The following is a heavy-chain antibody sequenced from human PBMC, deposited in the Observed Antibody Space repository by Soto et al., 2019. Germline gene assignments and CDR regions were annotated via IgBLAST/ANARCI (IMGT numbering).Heavy chain of an antibody. CDR3: ARVIAVRGWFDP. CDR1: GWSFSGYY. Sequence: SETRSLPCSVYGWSFSGYYWNWIRQPPGKGLEWIGEINHSGSTNYNPSLKSRVTISVDTSKNQFSLKLSSVTAADTAVYYCARVIAVRGWFDPWGQGTLVTVSS. CDR2: INHSGST. V-gene: IGHV4-34*01. D-gene: IGHD6-19*01. J-gene: IGHJ5*02.